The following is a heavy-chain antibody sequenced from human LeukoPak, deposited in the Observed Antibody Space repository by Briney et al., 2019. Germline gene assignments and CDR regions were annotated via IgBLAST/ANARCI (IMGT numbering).Heavy chain of an antibody. J-gene: IGHJ5*02. CDR2: IHTSWTT. CDR1: GDSMSSYY. Sequence: SETLSLTCTASGDSMSSYYWNFIRQPAGKGLEWIGRIHTSWTTYYNPSLKSRITMSVDTSRNQFSLRLTSVTAADTAVYYCARGDYYDGGGRNCFDPWGQGTLVTVSS. V-gene: IGHV4-4*07. D-gene: IGHD3-16*01. CDR3: ARGDYYDGGGRNCFDP.